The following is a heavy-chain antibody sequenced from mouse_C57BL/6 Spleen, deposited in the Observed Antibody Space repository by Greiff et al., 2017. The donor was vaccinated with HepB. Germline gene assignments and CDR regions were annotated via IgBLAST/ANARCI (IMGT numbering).Heavy chain of an antibody. Sequence: EVKLMESGAELVRPGASVKLSCTASGFNIKDDYMHWVKQGPEQGLEWIGWIDPENGDTEYASKFQGKATITADTSSNTAYLQLSSLTSEDTAVYYCTTFAMDYWGQGTSVTVSS. V-gene: IGHV14-4*01. CDR2: IDPENGDT. CDR1: GFNIKDDY. CDR3: TTFAMDY. J-gene: IGHJ4*01.